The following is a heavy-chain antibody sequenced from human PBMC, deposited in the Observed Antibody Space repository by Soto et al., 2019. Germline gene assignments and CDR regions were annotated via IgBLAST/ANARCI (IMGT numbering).Heavy chain of an antibody. V-gene: IGHV3-23*01. CDR1: GFTFSSYA. D-gene: IGHD3-22*01. Sequence: GGSLRLSCAASGFTFSSYAMSWVRQARGKGLEWVSTISGGGGSTHYADSVKGRSTLSRDNSKHTLYLQMKSLRAEDTAVYYCAKFNYFDSATYYFRYLDYWGQGALVTVSS. CDR2: ISGGGGST. CDR3: AKFNYFDSATYYFRYLDY. J-gene: IGHJ4*02.